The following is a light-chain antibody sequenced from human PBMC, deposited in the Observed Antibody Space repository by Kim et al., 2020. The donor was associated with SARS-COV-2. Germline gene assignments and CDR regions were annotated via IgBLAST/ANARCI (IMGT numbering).Light chain of an antibody. J-gene: IGLJ2*01. CDR3: AAWDDSLNPHVV. V-gene: IGLV1-44*01. CDR2: SDT. Sequence: QRVTVSCSGSSPNIGGNTVNWYQQLPGTAPKLLIYSDTQRPSGVPDRFSGSKSGTSASLAISGLQSEDEADYYCAAWDDSLNPHVVFGGGTQLTVL. CDR1: SPNIGGNT.